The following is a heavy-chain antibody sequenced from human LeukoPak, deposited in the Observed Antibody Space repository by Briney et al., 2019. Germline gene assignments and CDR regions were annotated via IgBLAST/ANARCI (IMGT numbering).Heavy chain of an antibody. J-gene: IGHJ4*02. CDR3: ASGSMPYF. CDR2: ISGDGTTT. V-gene: IGHV3-74*01. Sequence: PGGSLRLSCAASGFAFNNYWLHWVRQAPGEGLMWVSRISGDGTTTAYADSVRGRFTISKDSAKNTLYLQMNSLRADDTAVYFCASGSMPYFWGQGTLVTVSS. CDR1: GFAFNNYW. D-gene: IGHD2/OR15-2a*01.